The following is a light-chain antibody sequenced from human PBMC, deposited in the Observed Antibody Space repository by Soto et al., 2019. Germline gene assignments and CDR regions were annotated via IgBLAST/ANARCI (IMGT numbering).Light chain of an antibody. Sequence: EIVLTQSPGTLSLSPVERATLSCRASQSVSSSYLAWYQQKPGQAPRLLIYGASSRATGIPDRFSGSGSGTDFTLTISRLEPEDFAVYFCRHYGSSPYTFGQGTKVDIK. J-gene: IGKJ2*01. CDR3: RHYGSSPYT. CDR2: GAS. V-gene: IGKV3-20*01. CDR1: QSVSSSY.